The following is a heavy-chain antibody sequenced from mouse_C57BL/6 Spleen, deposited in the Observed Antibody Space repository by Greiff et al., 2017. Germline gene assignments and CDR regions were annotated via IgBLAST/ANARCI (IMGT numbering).Heavy chain of an antibody. J-gene: IGHJ2*01. V-gene: IGHV1-61*01. Sequence: QVQLQQPGAELVRPGSSVKLSCKASGYTFTSYWMDWVKQRPGQGLEWIGNIYPSDSETHYNQKFKDKATLTVDKSSSTAYMQLSSLTSEDSAVSYCARRDYGNDYWGQGTTLTVSS. D-gene: IGHD1-1*01. CDR2: IYPSDSET. CDR3: ARRDYGNDY. CDR1: GYTFTSYW.